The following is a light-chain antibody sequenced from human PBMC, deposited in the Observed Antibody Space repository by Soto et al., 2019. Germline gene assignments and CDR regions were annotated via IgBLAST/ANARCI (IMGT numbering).Light chain of an antibody. V-gene: IGLV2-23*02. CDR2: EVS. CDR3: CSYGGSRAV. CDR1: SSDVGSHNL. Sequence: QSALTQPASVSGSPGQSITISCTGTSSDVGSHNLVSWYQQHPGQAPKLMIYEVSKRPLGVSARFSASKSGNTASLTISGLQAEDXXDYYCCSYGGSRAVFGGGTQLTVL. J-gene: IGLJ7*01.